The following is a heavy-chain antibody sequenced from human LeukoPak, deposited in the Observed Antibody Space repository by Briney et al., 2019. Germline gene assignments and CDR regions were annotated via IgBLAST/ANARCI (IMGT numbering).Heavy chain of an antibody. V-gene: IGHV1-69*04. J-gene: IGHJ3*02. D-gene: IGHD2-2*01. CDR2: IIPILGIA. CDR3: ARDIRGTSYAFDI. CDR1: GGTCSSYA. Sequence: SVEVSCKASGGTCSSYAISWVRQAPGQGLEWMGRIIPILGIANYAQKFQGRVTITADKSTSTAYMELSSLRSEDTAVYYCARDIRGTSYAFDIWGQGTMVTVSS.